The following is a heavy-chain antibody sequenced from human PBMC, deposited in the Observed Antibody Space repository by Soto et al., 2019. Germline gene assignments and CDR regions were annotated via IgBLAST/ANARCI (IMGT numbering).Heavy chain of an antibody. J-gene: IGHJ4*02. CDR3: ARTPTTVTNVFVALFAY. D-gene: IGHD4-17*01. V-gene: IGHV3-66*01. CDR2: IYSGGST. CDR1: GFTVISNY. Sequence: EVQLVESGGGLVQPGGSLRLSCAASGFTVISNYMSWVRQAPGKGLEWVSVIYSGGSTYYADSVKGRFTISRDESKNTLYLQMNSLRAEDTAVYYCARTPTTVTNVFVALFAYWGQGTLVTVSS.